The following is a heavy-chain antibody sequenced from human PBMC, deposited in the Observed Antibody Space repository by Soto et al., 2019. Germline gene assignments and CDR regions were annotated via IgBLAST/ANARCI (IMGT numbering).Heavy chain of an antibody. CDR3: ARTVTTMGWFDP. Sequence: SETLSLTCTVSGGSISSYYWSWIRQPPGKGLEWIGYIYYSGSTNYNPSLKSRVTISVDTSKNQFSLKLSSVTAADTAAYYCARTVTTMGWFDPWGQGTLVTVSS. CDR2: IYYSGST. D-gene: IGHD4-4*01. CDR1: GGSISSYY. V-gene: IGHV4-59*08. J-gene: IGHJ5*02.